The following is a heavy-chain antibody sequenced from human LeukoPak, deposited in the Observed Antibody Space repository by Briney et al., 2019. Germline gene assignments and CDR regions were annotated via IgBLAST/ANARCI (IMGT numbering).Heavy chain of an antibody. CDR3: ARAGGSLVCDI. CDR2: IYYSGST. D-gene: IGHD3-16*01. CDR1: SGFISRGGYC. J-gene: IGHJ3*02. Sequence: PSQTLSLTCTLSSGFISRGGYCWSWIRQHPGKGLEWIGYIYYSGSTYYKPCLKSRVTISVDTSKNQFSLKLSSVTAADTAVYYCARAGGSLVCDIWGQGTMVTVSS. V-gene: IGHV4-31*03.